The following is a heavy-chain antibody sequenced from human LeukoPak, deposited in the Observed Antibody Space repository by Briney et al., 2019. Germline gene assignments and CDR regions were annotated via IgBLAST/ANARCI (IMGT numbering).Heavy chain of an antibody. CDR2: ISSSGSTI. CDR1: GFTFSDYY. V-gene: IGHV3-11*01. D-gene: IGHD3-3*01. Sequence: GGSLRLSCAASGFTFSDYYMSWIRQAPGKGLEWVSYISSSGSTIYYADSVKGRFTISRDNSKNTLYLQMNSLRAEDTAVYYCAKDHRGTIFGVVKYNWFDPWGQGTLVTVSS. CDR3: AKDHRGTIFGVVKYNWFDP. J-gene: IGHJ5*02.